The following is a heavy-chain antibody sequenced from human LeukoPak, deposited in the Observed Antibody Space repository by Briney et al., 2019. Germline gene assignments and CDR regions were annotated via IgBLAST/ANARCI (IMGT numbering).Heavy chain of an antibody. V-gene: IGHV3-15*05. Sequence: GGSLRLSCVASGLTYRNAWMTWVRQAPGKGLEWAGRIKSNPDGGTTDFAASVKGRFFISRDDSKSTLSLQMNSLKIEDTAVYYCTTGGPHISGHPLDYWGQGIPVTVSS. CDR3: TTGGPHISGHPLDY. CDR2: IKSNPDGGTT. J-gene: IGHJ4*02. CDR1: GLTYRNAW. D-gene: IGHD2-15*01.